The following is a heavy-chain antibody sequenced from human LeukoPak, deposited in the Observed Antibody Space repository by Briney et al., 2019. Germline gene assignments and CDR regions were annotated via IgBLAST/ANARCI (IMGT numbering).Heavy chain of an antibody. CDR1: GFTFSSYG. Sequence: GGSLRLSCAASGFTFSSYGMSWVRQAPGKGLEWVSAISGSGGSTYYADSVKGRFTISRDNSKNTLYLQMNSLRAEDTAVYYCARNMVRGVIDYYYYMDVWGKGTTVTISS. CDR2: ISGSGGST. V-gene: IGHV3-23*01. CDR3: ARNMVRGVIDYYYYMDV. J-gene: IGHJ6*03. D-gene: IGHD3-10*01.